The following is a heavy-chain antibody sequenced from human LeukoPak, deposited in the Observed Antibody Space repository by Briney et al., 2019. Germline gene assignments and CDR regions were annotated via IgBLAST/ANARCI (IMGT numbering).Heavy chain of an antibody. CDR3: ARLARIAVAGTLIWGAFHI. J-gene: IGHJ3*02. D-gene: IGHD6-19*01. CDR2: IYPGDSDT. CDR1: GYSFTTSW. Sequence: GESLKISCKGSGYSFTTSWIGWVRQMPGKGLEWMGIIYPGDSDTRYSPSFQGHVTISADKSISTAYLQWSSLKASDTAMHYCARLARIAVAGTLIWGAFHIWGRGTMVTVSS. V-gene: IGHV5-51*01.